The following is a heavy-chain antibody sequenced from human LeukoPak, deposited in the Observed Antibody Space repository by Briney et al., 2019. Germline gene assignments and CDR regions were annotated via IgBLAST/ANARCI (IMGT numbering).Heavy chain of an antibody. CDR2: IYYSGST. V-gene: IGHV4-59*08. CDR1: GGSISSYY. Sequence: PSETLSLTCTVSGGSISSYYWSWIRQPPGKGLEWIGYIYYSGSTNYNPSLKSRVTISVDTSKSQFSLKLSSVTAADTAIYYCARAVSGRFDYWGQGTLVTVSS. D-gene: IGHD6-19*01. CDR3: ARAVSGRFDY. J-gene: IGHJ4*02.